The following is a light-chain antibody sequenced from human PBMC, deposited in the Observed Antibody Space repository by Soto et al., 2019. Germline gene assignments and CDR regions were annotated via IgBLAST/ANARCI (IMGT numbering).Light chain of an antibody. CDR3: QQYYATPHT. V-gene: IGKV4-1*01. Sequence: DIVMTQSPDSLAVSLGERATINCKSSQSVLYSSDNKHYLAWYQQRPGQPPNLLIYWASTRESGVPDRFSGSGSGTEFTLTISILQSEDVAVYYCQQYYATPHTFGQGTKLEI. CDR1: QSVLYSSDNKHY. J-gene: IGKJ2*01. CDR2: WAS.